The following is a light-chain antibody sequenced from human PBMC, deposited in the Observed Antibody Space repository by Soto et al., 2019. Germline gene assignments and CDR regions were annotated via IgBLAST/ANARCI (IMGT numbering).Light chain of an antibody. CDR2: AAS. J-gene: IGKJ5*01. CDR1: QGISNW. Sequence: DIRMTQSPSSVSASVGDRVIISCRASQGISNWLAWYQQKPGKAPKLLIYAASNLQSGVPSRFSGSGSGTDFTLTISSLQPEDFATYYCHHLNGYPITFGQGTRLEIK. V-gene: IGKV1-12*01. CDR3: HHLNGYPIT.